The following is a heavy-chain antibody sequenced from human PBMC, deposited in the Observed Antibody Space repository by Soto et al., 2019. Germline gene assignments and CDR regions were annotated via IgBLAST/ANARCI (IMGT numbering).Heavy chain of an antibody. V-gene: IGHV3-30-3*01. CDR2: ISYDGSNK. CDR1: GFTFSNYA. Sequence: QVQLVESGGGVVQPGRSLRLSCAPSGFTFSNYAMHWVRQAPGKGLEWVAVISYDGSNKYYADSVKGRFTISRDNSKNTLYLQMNSLRAEDTAVYYCARDKRDLRFLEWSYYFDYWGQGTLATVSS. CDR3: ARDKRDLRFLEWSYYFDY. J-gene: IGHJ4*02. D-gene: IGHD3-3*01.